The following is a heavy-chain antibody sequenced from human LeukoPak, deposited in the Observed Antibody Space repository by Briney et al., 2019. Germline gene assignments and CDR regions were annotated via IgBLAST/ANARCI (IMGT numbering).Heavy chain of an antibody. CDR1: GFTVSSNY. CDR3: ASSDDFWSGYYYFDY. CDR2: IYSGGST. J-gene: IGHJ4*02. V-gene: IGHV3-53*01. Sequence: GGSLRLSCAASGFTVSSNYMSWVCQAPGKGLEWVSVIYSGGSTYYADSVKGRFTISRDNSKNTLYLQMNSLRAEDTAVYYCASSDDFWSGYYYFDYWGQGTLVTVSS. D-gene: IGHD3-3*01.